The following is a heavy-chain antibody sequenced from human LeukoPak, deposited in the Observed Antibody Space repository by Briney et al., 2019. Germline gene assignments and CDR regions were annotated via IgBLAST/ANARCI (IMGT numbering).Heavy chain of an antibody. Sequence: SETLSLTCTVSGGSISSSSYYWGWIRQPPWKGLEWIGSIYYSGSTYYNPSLKSRVTISVDTSKNQFSLKLSSVTAADTAVYYCARVKRGYSDYWGQGTLVTVSS. CDR2: IYYSGST. CDR3: ARVKRGYSDY. J-gene: IGHJ4*02. V-gene: IGHV4-39*07. CDR1: GGSISSSSYY.